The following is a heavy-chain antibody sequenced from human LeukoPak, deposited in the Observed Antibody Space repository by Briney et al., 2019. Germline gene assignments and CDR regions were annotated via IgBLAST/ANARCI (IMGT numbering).Heavy chain of an antibody. CDR1: GFIFSSYA. CDR2: ISYDDGSNK. D-gene: IGHD1-26*01. V-gene: IGHV3-30-3*01. Sequence: GGSLRLSCAASGFIFSSYAMHWVRQAPGKGLEWVAVISYDDGSNKYYADSVRGRFTISRDNSKNTLYLQMSSLRAEDAAVYYCARRRIVGTTKDAFDVWGQGTTVTVSS. CDR3: ARRRIVGTTKDAFDV. J-gene: IGHJ3*01.